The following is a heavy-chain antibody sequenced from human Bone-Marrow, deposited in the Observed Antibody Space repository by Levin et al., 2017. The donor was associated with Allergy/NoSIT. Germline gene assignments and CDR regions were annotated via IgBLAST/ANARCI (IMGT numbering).Heavy chain of an antibody. Sequence: SETLSLTCTVSGDSINNTHHYWSWIRQPAGKGLEWIGRMFVGGAATYKRSLRSRVTISIDTSKNQFSLKLTSVTDADTAVYYCARDESFTSWHVGWFDSWGQGTLVTVSS. CDR3: ARDESFTSWHVGWFDS. CDR1: GDSINNTHHY. V-gene: IGHV4-61*02. J-gene: IGHJ5*01. D-gene: IGHD2-2*01. CDR2: MFVGGAA.